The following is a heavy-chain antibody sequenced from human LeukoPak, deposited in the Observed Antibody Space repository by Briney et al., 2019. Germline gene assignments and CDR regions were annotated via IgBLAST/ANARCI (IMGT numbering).Heavy chain of an antibody. CDR2: IYTSGST. V-gene: IGHV4-4*07. CDR1: GGSISSYY. D-gene: IGHD1-26*01. J-gene: IGHJ6*02. Sequence: SETLSLTCTVSGGSISSYYWSWIRQPAGKGLEWIGRIYTSGSTNYNPSLKSRVTMSVDTSKNQFSLKLSSVTAADTAVYYCARVGESSASYYYYGMDVWGQGTTVTVSS. CDR3: ARVGESSASYYYYGMDV.